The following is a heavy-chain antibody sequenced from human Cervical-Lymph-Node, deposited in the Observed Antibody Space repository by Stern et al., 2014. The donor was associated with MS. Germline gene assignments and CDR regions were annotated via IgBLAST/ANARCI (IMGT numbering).Heavy chain of an antibody. CDR1: GYTFTSYG. Sequence: QVQLVESGAEVKKPGASMKVSCKASGYTFTSYGITWVRQAPGQGLEWMGWISAYNGATNYAQKLQGRVTMTTDTSTSSAYMELRSLTSDDTAMYYCARATDYGTNWGQGTLVTVSS. D-gene: IGHD4-17*01. J-gene: IGHJ4*02. CDR3: ARATDYGTN. CDR2: ISAYNGAT. V-gene: IGHV1-18*01.